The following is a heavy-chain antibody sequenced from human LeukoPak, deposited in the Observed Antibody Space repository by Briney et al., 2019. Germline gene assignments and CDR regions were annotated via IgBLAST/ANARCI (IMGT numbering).Heavy chain of an antibody. J-gene: IGHJ4*02. CDR3: ARGSGYSGYGGFDY. Sequence: ASVTVSCKASGYTFTSYDINWVRQATGQGLEWMGWMNPNSGNTGYAQKFQGRVTMTRNTSISTAYMELSSLRSEDTAVYYCARGSGYSGYGGFDYWGQGTLVTVSS. D-gene: IGHD5-12*01. CDR1: GYTFTSYD. V-gene: IGHV1-8*01. CDR2: MNPNSGNT.